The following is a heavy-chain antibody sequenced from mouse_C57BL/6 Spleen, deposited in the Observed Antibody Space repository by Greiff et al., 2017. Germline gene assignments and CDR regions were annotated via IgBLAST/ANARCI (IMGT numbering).Heavy chain of an antibody. V-gene: IGHV5-4*01. J-gene: IGHJ2*01. CDR2: ISDGGSYT. CDR3: EREGYYYGSSYYFDY. D-gene: IGHD1-1*01. CDR1: GFTFSSYA. Sequence: EVQGVESGGGLVKPGGSLKLSCAASGFTFSSYAMSWVRQTPEKRLEWVATISDGGSYTYYPDNVKGRFTISRDNAKNNLYLQKSHLKSEDTAMYYFEREGYYYGSSYYFDYWGQGTTLTVSS.